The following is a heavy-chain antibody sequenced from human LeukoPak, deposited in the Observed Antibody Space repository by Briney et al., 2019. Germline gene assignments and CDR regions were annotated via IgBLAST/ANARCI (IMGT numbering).Heavy chain of an antibody. D-gene: IGHD5-18*01. V-gene: IGHV4-59*01. CDR1: SGSISSYY. CDR3: AGYRIQLWSDNYFDY. J-gene: IGHJ4*02. CDR2: IYYSGST. Sequence: PSETLSLTCTVSSGSISSYYWSWIRQPPGKGLEWIGYIYYSGSTNYNPSLKSRVTISVDTSKNQFSLELSSVTAADTAVYYCAGYRIQLWSDNYFDYWGQGTLVTVSS.